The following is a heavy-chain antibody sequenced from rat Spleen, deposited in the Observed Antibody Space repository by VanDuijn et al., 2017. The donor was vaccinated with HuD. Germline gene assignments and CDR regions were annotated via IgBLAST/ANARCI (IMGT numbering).Heavy chain of an antibody. V-gene: IGHV5-19*01. CDR2: ISYEGGNT. CDR3: ATLTPLFAY. D-gene: IGHD3-1*01. CDR1: GFSLTSNS. Sequence: VQLKESGPGLVQPSQTLSLTCTVSGFSLTSNSVHWVRQPPGKGLEWVASISYEGGNTYYRDSVKGRCTISRDNAKSTLYLQMDSLRSEDTATCYCATLTPLFAYWGQGTLVTVSS. J-gene: IGHJ3*01.